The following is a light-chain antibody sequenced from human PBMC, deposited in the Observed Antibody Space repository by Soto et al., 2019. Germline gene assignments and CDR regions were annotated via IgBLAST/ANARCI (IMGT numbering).Light chain of an antibody. J-gene: IGKJ4*01. CDR3: QQYESFPLT. CDR1: QGINKF. V-gene: IGKV1-16*01. Sequence: DIQMTQSPSSLSASVGDSVTITCRASQGINKFLAWFQQKPGTAPKSLISTASRLQSGVPSRFSGSGSGTRFTITINILQHEDFATYYCQQYESFPLTFGGGTRVEIK. CDR2: TAS.